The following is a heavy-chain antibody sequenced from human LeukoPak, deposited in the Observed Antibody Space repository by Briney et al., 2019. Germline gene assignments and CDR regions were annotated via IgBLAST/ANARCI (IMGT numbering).Heavy chain of an antibody. D-gene: IGHD6-13*01. V-gene: IGHV3-30*03. CDR1: GFTFSSYA. CDR2: ISYDGSNK. CDR3: AMSLQLGFYGMDV. J-gene: IGHJ6*02. Sequence: GGSLRLSCAASGFTFSSYAMHWVRQAPGKGLEWVAVISYDGSNKYSADSVKGRFTISRDNSKNTLYLQMNSLRTEDTAVYYCAMSLQLGFYGMDVWGQGTTVTVSS.